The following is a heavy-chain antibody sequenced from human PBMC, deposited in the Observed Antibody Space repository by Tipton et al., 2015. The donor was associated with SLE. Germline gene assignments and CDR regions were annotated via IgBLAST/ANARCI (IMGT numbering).Heavy chain of an antibody. J-gene: IGHJ4*02. D-gene: IGHD3-3*01. CDR1: GASISSYY. CDR3: AREPRSGYHDY. Sequence: LRLSCTVSGASISSYYWSWIRQPPGKGLEWIGYIYYSGSTIHNPSLKSRVTMSVDTSKNQFSLKLSSVTAADTAVYYCAREPRSGYHDYWGQGTLVTVSS. V-gene: IGHV4-59*12. CDR2: IYYSGST.